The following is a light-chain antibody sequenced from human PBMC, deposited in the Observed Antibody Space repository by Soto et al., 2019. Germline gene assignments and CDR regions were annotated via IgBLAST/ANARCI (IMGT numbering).Light chain of an antibody. CDR2: RAS. J-gene: IGKJ1*01. CDR1: QNIDMY. V-gene: IGKV1-5*03. Sequence: IQMTQSPSTLSASAGDRFTITCRASQNIDMYLAWYQQKPGQAPSLLIYRASSLQSGVPSRFSGSGSGTAFTIPISSLQPDDFATYYCQQSITYPWTFGQGTKVDIK. CDR3: QQSITYPWT.